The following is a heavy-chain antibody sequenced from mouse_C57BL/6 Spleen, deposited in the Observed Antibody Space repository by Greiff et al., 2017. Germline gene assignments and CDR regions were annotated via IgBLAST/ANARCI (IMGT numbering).Heavy chain of an antibody. Sequence: EVQLEESGGGLVQPGGSMKLSCVASGFTFSNYWMNWVRQSPGQGLEWVAQISLTSDNYATNYAESVKGRFTISMEDSKRSADQQMINLSAEDTRIYYCTVPCAYWGQGTLVTVSA. J-gene: IGHJ3*01. CDR1: GFTFSNYW. CDR3: TVPCAY. CDR2: ISLTSDNYAT. V-gene: IGHV6-3*01.